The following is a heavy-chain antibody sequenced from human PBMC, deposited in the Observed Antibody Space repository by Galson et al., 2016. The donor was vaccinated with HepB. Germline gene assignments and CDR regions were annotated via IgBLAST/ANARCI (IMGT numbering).Heavy chain of an antibody. Sequence: PALVTPTQTLTLTCTFSGFSLSTRGMRVSWIRQPPGKGLEWLGRIDWDDAKFYSTSLKTRLTISKDISRSQVVLTMTNTDPVDTGTYYCARYYYYGMDVWGQGTTVAVSS. CDR3: ARYYYYGMDV. CDR1: GFSLSTRGMR. V-gene: IGHV2-70*04. CDR2: IDWDDAK. J-gene: IGHJ6*02.